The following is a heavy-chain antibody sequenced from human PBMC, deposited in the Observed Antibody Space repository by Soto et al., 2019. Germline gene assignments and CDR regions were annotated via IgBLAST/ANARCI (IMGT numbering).Heavy chain of an antibody. J-gene: IGHJ4*02. V-gene: IGHV2-26*01. Sequence: SGPTLVNPTETLTLTCTVSGFSLSNARMGVSWIRQPPGKALEWLAHIFSNDEKSYSTSLKSRLTISKDTSKSQVVLTMTNMDPVDTATYYCARSYYYDSSGYYYYFDYWGQGTLVTAPQ. D-gene: IGHD3-22*01. CDR3: ARSYYYDSSGYYYYFDY. CDR1: GFSLSNARMG. CDR2: IFSNDEK.